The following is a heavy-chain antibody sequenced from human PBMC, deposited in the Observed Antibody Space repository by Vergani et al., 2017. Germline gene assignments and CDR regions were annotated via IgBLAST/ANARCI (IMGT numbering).Heavy chain of an antibody. J-gene: IGHJ4*02. D-gene: IGHD2-8*01. CDR1: GFSFSSYG. CDR3: ARGLWDCTHIRCSPPSY. CDR2: ISGSSSYV. Sequence: EVQLVESGGGLVQPGGSLRLSCAASGFSFSSYGMHWVRQAPGEGLEWVASISGSSSYVFYRDSVEGRFTITRDNAKKSVYLQMNSLRAEDTAMYFCARGLWDCTHIRCSPPSYWGQGTQVTVSS. V-gene: IGHV3-21*01.